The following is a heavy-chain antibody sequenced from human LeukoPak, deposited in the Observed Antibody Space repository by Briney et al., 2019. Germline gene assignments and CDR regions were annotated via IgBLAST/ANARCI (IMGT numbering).Heavy chain of an antibody. CDR1: GFNVITNY. CDR3: ARLANPSGYWD. J-gene: IGHJ4*02. V-gene: IGHV3-53*01. D-gene: IGHD3-22*01. CDR2: VYSGGST. Sequence: PGGSLRLSCAASGFNVITNYMNWVRQAPGKGLEWVSVVYSGGSTFYADSVKGRFTISRDSSKNTLYLQMNSLRAEDTAVYYCARLANPSGYWDWGQGTLVTVSS.